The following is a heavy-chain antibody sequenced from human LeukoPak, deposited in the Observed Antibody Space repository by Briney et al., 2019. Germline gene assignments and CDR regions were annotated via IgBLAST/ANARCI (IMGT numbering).Heavy chain of an antibody. CDR1: GYTFTSYG. D-gene: IGHD3-10*01. J-gene: IGHJ6*03. Sequence: ASVKVSCKGSGYTFTSYGISWVRQAPGQGLEWMGWISAYNGNTNYAQKLQGRVTMTTDTSTSTAYMELRSLRSDDTAVYYCARVETYYYGSGDTLYYYYMDVWGKGTTVTVSS. CDR3: ARVETYYYGSGDTLYYYYMDV. V-gene: IGHV1-18*01. CDR2: ISAYNGNT.